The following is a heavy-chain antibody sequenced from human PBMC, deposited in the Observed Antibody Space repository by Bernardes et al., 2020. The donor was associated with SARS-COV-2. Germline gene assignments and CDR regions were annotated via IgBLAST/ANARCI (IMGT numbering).Heavy chain of an antibody. CDR1: GFTFSSSW. CDR2: IKQDGSEK. Sequence: GGSLRLSCAASGFTFSSSWMSWVRQAPGKGLEWVANIKQDGSEKYYVDSVKGRFTISRDNAKNSLYLQMKSLRAEDTAVYYCARVSGSSWYFDLWGRGTLVTGSS. J-gene: IGHJ2*01. CDR3: ARVSGSSWYFDL. D-gene: IGHD6-13*01. V-gene: IGHV3-7*01.